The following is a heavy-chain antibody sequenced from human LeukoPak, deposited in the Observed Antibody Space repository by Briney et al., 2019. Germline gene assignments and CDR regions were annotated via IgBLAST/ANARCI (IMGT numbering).Heavy chain of an antibody. CDR1: GFTFDDYA. Sequence: GGSLRLSCAASGFTFDDYAMHWVRQAPGKGLEWVSGISWNSGSIGYADSVKGRFTISRDNAKNSLYLQINSLRAEDTALYYCAKGDYYDSSGYYPDVDYWGQGTLVTVSS. CDR3: AKGDYYDSSGYYPDVDY. CDR2: ISWNSGSI. D-gene: IGHD3-22*01. V-gene: IGHV3-9*01. J-gene: IGHJ4*02.